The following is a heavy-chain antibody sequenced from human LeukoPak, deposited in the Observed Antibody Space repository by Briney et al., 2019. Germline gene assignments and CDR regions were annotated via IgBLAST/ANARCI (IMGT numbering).Heavy chain of an antibody. D-gene: IGHD6-6*01. CDR3: AKTLGVAARPMYYFDY. J-gene: IGHJ4*02. Sequence: GGSLRLSCAASGLTFSSYAMSWVRQAPGKGLEWVSAISGSGGSTYYADSVKGRFTISRDNSKNTLYLQMNSLRAEDTAVYYCAKTLGVAARPMYYFDYWGQGTLVTVSS. CDR2: ISGSGGST. V-gene: IGHV3-23*01. CDR1: GLTFSSYA.